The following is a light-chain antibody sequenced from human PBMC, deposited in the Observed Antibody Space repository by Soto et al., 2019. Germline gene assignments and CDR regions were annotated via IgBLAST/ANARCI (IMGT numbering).Light chain of an antibody. CDR1: SSDVGGYNY. J-gene: IGLJ1*01. CDR2: EVS. CDR3: AAWDDSLSSHV. Sequence: QSVLTQPASVSGSPGQSITISCTGTSSDVGGYNYVSWYQQHPGKAPKLMIYEVSNRPSGVSNRFSGSKSGTSASLAISGLRSEDEADYYCAAWDDSLSSHVFGTGTKVTVL. V-gene: IGLV2-14*01.